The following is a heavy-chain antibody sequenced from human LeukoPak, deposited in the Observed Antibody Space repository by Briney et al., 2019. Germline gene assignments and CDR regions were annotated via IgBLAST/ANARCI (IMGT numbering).Heavy chain of an antibody. CDR1: GESSFSNYY. J-gene: IGHJ4*02. CDR2: INHSGYT. Sequence: SETLSLTCAVYGESSFSNYYWSWIRQTPGGALEWIGEINHSGYTNYNPSLKSRVTLSIDTSKNQFSLRLNSVTAADTAVYYCSRQVVGDDYWGQGTLVTVSS. V-gene: IGHV4-34*01. CDR3: SRQVVGDDY. D-gene: IGHD3-22*01.